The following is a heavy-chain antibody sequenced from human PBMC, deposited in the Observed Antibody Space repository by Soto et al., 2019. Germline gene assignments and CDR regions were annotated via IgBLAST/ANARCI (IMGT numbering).Heavy chain of an antibody. CDR1: GFTFSHYW. J-gene: IGHJ4*02. Sequence: PGGSLRLSCAASGFTFSHYWMHWVRQAPGKGLEWVSAINRSGGSTYYADSVKGRFTISRDNSKNTLYLQMNSLGAEDTAVYYCAKGGESTYTMIDYWGQGTLVTVSS. V-gene: IGHV3-23*01. CDR2: INRSGGST. D-gene: IGHD3-22*01. CDR3: AKGGESTYTMIDY.